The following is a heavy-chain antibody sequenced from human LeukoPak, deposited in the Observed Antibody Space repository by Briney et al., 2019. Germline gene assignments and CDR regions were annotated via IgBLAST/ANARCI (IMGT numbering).Heavy chain of an antibody. V-gene: IGHV3-9*01. D-gene: IGHD6-19*01. Sequence: GRSLRLSCAASGFTFDDYAMHWVRQAPGKGLEWVSGISWNSGSIGYADSVKGRFTISRDNAKNSLYLQMNSLRAEDTALYYCAADPSGWYVFDYWGQGTLVTVSS. CDR3: AADPSGWYVFDY. CDR1: GFTFDDYA. J-gene: IGHJ4*02. CDR2: ISWNSGSI.